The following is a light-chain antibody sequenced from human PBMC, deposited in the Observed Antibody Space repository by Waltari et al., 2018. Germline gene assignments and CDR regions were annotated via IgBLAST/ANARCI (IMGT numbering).Light chain of an antibody. CDR3: QQSKIWPA. CDR1: QGISSD. V-gene: IGKV3-15*01. Sequence: EIVMTQSPATLSVSPGERATLSCRASQGISSDLAWYQQKPGQAPRLLIFGASTRATGVPARFSGSGSGTEFTLTISSLQSEDFGVYCGQQSKIWPAFGQGTKVEIK. J-gene: IGKJ1*01. CDR2: GAS.